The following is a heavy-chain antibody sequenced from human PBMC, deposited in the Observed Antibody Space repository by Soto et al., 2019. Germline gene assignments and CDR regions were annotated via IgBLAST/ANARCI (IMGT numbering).Heavy chain of an antibody. Sequence: QVQLVQSGAEVKKPGASVKVSCKASGYTFTSYGISWVRQAPGQGLEWMGWISAYNGNTNYAQKLQGRVTMTTDTTMSTDSMAMRGLIAEDTAVYYWTGVHYGTGVKDEGLDYWGQGTLVTVSS. CDR3: TGVHYGTGVKDEGLDY. V-gene: IGHV1-18*01. D-gene: IGHD3-16*01. J-gene: IGHJ4*02. CDR2: ISAYNGNT. CDR1: GYTFTSYG.